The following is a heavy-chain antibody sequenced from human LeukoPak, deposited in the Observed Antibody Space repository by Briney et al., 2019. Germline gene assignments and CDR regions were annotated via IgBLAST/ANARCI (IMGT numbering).Heavy chain of an antibody. CDR3: ARGKAAAAGPGYYYMDV. CDR1: GGSFSGYY. CDR2: INHSGST. D-gene: IGHD6-13*01. Sequence: SETLSLTCAVYGGSFSGYYWSWIRQPPGKGLEWIGEINHSGSTNYNPSLKSRVTISVDTSKNQFSLKLSSVTAADTAVYYCARGKAAAAGPGYYYMDVWGKGTTVTVSS. J-gene: IGHJ6*03. V-gene: IGHV4-34*01.